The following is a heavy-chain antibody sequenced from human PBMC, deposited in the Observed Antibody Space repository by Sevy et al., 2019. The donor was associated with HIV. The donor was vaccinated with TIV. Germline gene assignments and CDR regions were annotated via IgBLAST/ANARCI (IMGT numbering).Heavy chain of an antibody. V-gene: IGHV3-23*01. Sequence: GGSLRLSCAASGFTFSSYAMSWVRQAPGKGLERVSAISGSGGSTYYADSVKGRFTISRDNSKNTLYLQMNSLRAEDTAVYYCAKDLSYYYDSSGYYWTGGGQGTLVTVSS. CDR1: GFTFSSYA. CDR3: AKDLSYYYDSSGYYWTG. J-gene: IGHJ4*02. D-gene: IGHD3-22*01. CDR2: ISGSGGST.